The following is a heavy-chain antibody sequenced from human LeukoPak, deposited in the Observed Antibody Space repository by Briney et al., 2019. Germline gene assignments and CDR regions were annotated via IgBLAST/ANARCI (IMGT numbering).Heavy chain of an antibody. CDR1: GYTFTGYY. D-gene: IGHD3-10*01. CDR3: ARENRITMVRGIDY. V-gene: IGHV1-2*02. Sequence: ASVNVSCTASGYTFTGYYMHWVRQAPGQGLEWMGWINPNSGGTNYAQKFHGRVTMTRDTSISTAYMELSRLRSDDTAVYYCARENRITMVRGIDYWGQGTLVTVSS. CDR2: INPNSGGT. J-gene: IGHJ4*02.